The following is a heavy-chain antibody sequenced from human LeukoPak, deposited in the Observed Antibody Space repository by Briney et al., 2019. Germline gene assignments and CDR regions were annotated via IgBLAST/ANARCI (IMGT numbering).Heavy chain of an antibody. CDR2: IIPIFGTA. CDR3: TTDPLVDKAMATHLNSAYHDGMDV. Sequence: ASVKVSCKASGGTFSSYAISWVRQAHGQGLEWMGGIIPIFGTANYAQKFQGRVTITTDESTSTAYMELSSLRSEDTAVYYCTTDPLVDKAMATHLNSAYHDGMDVWGQGTTVTVSS. V-gene: IGHV1-69*05. D-gene: IGHD5-18*01. CDR1: GGTFSSYA. J-gene: IGHJ6*02.